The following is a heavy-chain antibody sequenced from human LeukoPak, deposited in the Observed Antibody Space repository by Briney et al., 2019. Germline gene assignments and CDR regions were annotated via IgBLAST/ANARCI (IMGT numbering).Heavy chain of an antibody. D-gene: IGHD6-19*01. J-gene: IGHJ4*02. CDR3: ARGLSGWYESFDY. Sequence: ASETLSLTCTVSGDSISNYHWSWIRQPPGKGLEWIGYIHYSGSTNYNPSLKSRVTISVDTSKNQFSLKLSSVTAADTAVYYCARGLSGWYESFDYWGQGTLVTVSS. V-gene: IGHV4-59*12. CDR1: GDSISNYH. CDR2: IHYSGST.